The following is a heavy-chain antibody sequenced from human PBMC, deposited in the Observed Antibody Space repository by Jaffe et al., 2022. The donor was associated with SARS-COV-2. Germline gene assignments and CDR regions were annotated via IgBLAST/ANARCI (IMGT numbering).Heavy chain of an antibody. J-gene: IGHJ6*03. Sequence: QVQLQESGPGLVKPSETLSLTCSVSGGSISSYYWSWIRQPPGKGLEWIGDIFYSGSTNYNPSLKSRVTMSVDMSKRQFSLNLTSATAADTAVYYCARDRYYGARLNYYYMDVWGEGTTVTVSS. CDR3: ARDRYYGARLNYYYMDV. CDR2: IFYSGST. V-gene: IGHV4-59*01. CDR1: GGSISSYY. D-gene: IGHD3-10*01.